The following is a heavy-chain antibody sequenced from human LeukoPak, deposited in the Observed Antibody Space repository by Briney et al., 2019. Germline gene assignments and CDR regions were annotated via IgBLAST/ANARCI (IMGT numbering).Heavy chain of an antibody. CDR2: ISGSGGST. CDR3: AKVLRDIVVVPAAIGYYFDY. V-gene: IGHV3-23*01. J-gene: IGHJ4*02. CDR1: GFTFSSYA. Sequence: GGSLRLSCAASGFTFSSYAMSWVRQAPGKGLEWVSAISGSGGSTYYADSVKGRFTISRDNSKNTLYLQMNSLRAEDTAVYYCAKVLRDIVVVPAAIGYYFDYWGQGTLVTVSS. D-gene: IGHD2-2*01.